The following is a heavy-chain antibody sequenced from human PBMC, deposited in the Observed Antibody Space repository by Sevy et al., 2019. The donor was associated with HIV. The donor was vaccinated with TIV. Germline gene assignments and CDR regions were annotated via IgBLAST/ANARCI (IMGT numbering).Heavy chain of an antibody. CDR2: VYYDGKNA. CDR3: ARDLEEWELRYLGY. D-gene: IGHD1-26*01. Sequence: GGSLRVSCAASGFTFSNFGMHWARQAPGGGLEWVAIVYYDGKNAYYADSVKGRFSISRDNSKNILYLQMNSLRAEDTAVYYCARDLEEWELRYLGYRGQGTLVTVSS. CDR1: GFTFSNFG. J-gene: IGHJ4*02. V-gene: IGHV3-33*01.